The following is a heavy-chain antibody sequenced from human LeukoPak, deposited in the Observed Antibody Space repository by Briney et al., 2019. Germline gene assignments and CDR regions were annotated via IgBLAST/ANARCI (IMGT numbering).Heavy chain of an antibody. CDR2: LRGDGSDR. J-gene: IGHJ4*02. Sequence: GGSLRLSCAASGFTFSGYWMHWVRQAPGKGLEWVSRLRGDGSDRTYADSVKGRFTISRDNAKSTVYLQMNSLRAEDTALYYCARDRGYSFDSWGQGTLVTVSS. D-gene: IGHD2-21*01. CDR1: GFTFSGYW. V-gene: IGHV3-74*01. CDR3: ARDRGYSFDS.